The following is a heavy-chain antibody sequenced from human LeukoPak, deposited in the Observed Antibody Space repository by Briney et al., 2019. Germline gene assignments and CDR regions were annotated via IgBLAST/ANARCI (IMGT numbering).Heavy chain of an antibody. Sequence: KASETLSLTCAVYGGSFSGYYWNWIRQPPGKGLEWIGEINHSGSTNYNPSLKSRVTISVDTSKNQFSLELSSVTAADTAVYYCARFHTSGYYRHFDFWGQGTLVTVSS. V-gene: IGHV4-34*01. CDR1: GGSFSGYY. CDR3: ARFHTSGYYRHFDF. J-gene: IGHJ4*02. D-gene: IGHD3-22*01. CDR2: INHSGST.